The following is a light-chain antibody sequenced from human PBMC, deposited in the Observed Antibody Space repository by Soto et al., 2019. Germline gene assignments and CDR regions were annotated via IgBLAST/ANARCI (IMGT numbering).Light chain of an antibody. J-gene: IGLJ2*01. Sequence: SYELTQPPAVSVSPGQTASITCSGDKLGDKYASWYQQKPGQSPVLVIHQDNKRPSGIPERFSGSNSGNTATLTISGTQAMDEAHYYCQTWGRGTHVVFCGGTKLTVL. V-gene: IGLV3-1*01. CDR1: KLGDKY. CDR2: QDN. CDR3: QTWGRGTHVV.